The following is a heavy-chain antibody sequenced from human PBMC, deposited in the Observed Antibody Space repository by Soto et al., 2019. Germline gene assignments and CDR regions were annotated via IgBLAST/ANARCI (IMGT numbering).Heavy chain of an antibody. Sequence: SETLSLTCTVSGGSISSYYWSWIRQPPGKGLEWIGYIYYSGSTNYNPSLKSRVTISVDTSKNQFSLKLSSVTAADTAVYYCARVGGTSSSWQLYNWFDPWGQGTLVTVSS. V-gene: IGHV4-59*01. CDR2: IYYSGST. CDR3: ARVGGTSSSWQLYNWFDP. J-gene: IGHJ5*02. CDR1: GGSISSYY. D-gene: IGHD6-13*01.